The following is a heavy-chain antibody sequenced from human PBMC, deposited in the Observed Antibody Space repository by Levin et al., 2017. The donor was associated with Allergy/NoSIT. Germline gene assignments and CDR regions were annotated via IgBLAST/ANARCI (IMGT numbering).Heavy chain of an antibody. V-gene: IGHV3-30*03. CDR2: ISYDGKKI. D-gene: IGHD1-26*01. J-gene: IGHJ4*02. Sequence: GGSLRLSCVVSGLTFSSYGMHWVRQAPGKGLEWVAGISYDGKKINYADSMKGRFTISRDNSKNTAYLQMNSLRSEDTSVFYCAGVVGSTAYFDYWGQGTQVTVSS. CDR1: GLTFSSYG. CDR3: AGVVGSTAYFDY.